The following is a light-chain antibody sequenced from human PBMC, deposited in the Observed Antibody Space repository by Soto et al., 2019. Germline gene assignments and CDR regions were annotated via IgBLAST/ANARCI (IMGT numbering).Light chain of an antibody. J-gene: IGKJ4*01. V-gene: IGKV3-11*01. Sequence: EIVLTQSPATLSLSPGERATLSCRASQSVDVFLAWYQQRPGQAPRLPIYDASKRATYVPSRFSGSGSGTDFTLTISSLEPEDFAVYYCQQRSNRPLTFGGGTRVDIK. CDR2: DAS. CDR3: QQRSNRPLT. CDR1: QSVDVF.